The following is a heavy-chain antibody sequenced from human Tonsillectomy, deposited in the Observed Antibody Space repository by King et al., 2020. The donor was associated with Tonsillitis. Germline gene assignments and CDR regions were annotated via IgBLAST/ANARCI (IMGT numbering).Heavy chain of an antibody. CDR2: IRWNSVSI. CDR1: GFSFDDYA. V-gene: IGHV3-9*01. Sequence: QLVQSGGGLVQPGRSLRLSCAASGFSFDDYAMHWVRQAPGKGLEWVSVIRWNSVSIGYADSVKGRFTISRDNAKNSLYLQMNSLRVEDTALYYCAKDLYPPESYYYYGMDVWGPGTTVTVSS. CDR3: AKDLYPPESYYYYGMDV. J-gene: IGHJ6*02.